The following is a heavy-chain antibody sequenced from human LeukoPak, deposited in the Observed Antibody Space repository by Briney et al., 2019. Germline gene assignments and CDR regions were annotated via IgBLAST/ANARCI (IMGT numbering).Heavy chain of an antibody. V-gene: IGHV1-46*01. CDR1: GYTLSELF. CDR3: ARGGDHGYYYYGMDV. Sequence: ASVKVSCKVSGYTLSELFIHWVRQAPGKGLEWMGIINPSGGSTSYAQKFQGRVTMTRDTSTSTVYMELSSLRSEDTAVYYCARGGDHGYYYYGMDVWGQGTTVTVSS. D-gene: IGHD5-24*01. J-gene: IGHJ6*02. CDR2: INPSGGST.